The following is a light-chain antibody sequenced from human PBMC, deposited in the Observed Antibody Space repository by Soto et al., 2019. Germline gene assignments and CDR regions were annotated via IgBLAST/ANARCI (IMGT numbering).Light chain of an antibody. CDR2: GNS. Sequence: QSVLTQPPSVSWAPGQRVTISCTGGSPKNGAGYDVHWYQQLPGTAPKLLIYGNSDRPSGVPDRFSGSKSGTSASLAITGLQAEDEADYYCQSYDSSLSGYVFGTGTKVTVL. J-gene: IGLJ1*01. CDR1: SPKNGAGYD. V-gene: IGLV1-40*01. CDR3: QSYDSSLSGYV.